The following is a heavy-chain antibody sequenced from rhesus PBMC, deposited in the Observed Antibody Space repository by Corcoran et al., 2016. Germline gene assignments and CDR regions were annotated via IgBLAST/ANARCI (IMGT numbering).Heavy chain of an antibody. CDR1: GYTFTDYY. V-gene: IGHV1-111*02. CDR3: ATHLYSNYFDY. D-gene: IGHD4-23*01. J-gene: IGHJ4*01. CDR2: VDPEDGEA. Sequence: EVQLVQSGAEVKKPGASVKISCKASGYTFTDYYLHWVRLAPGKGLEWMVRVDPEDGEAIHAQKFQDRVTINADTSTDTAYMELSSLRSEDTAVYYCATHLYSNYFDYWGQGVLVTVSS.